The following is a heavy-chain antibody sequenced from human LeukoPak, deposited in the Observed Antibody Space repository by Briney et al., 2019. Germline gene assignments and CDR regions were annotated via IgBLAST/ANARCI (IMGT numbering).Heavy chain of an antibody. CDR2: IYPGDSDT. D-gene: IGHD3-10*01. CDR3: ARQTITMVRGVKSGAFDI. Sequence: HGESLKISCKGSGYSFTSYWIGWVRQMPGKGLEWMGIIYPGDSDTRYSPSFQGQVTTSADKSISTAYLQWSSLKASDTAMYYCARQTITMVRGVKSGAFDIWGQGTMVTVSS. V-gene: IGHV5-51*01. J-gene: IGHJ3*02. CDR1: GYSFTSYW.